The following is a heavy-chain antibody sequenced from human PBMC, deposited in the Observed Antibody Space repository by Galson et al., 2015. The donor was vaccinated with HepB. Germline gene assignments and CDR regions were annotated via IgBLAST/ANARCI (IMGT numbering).Heavy chain of an antibody. CDR3: ARTPMVRGVNYYYYGMDV. CDR1: GGSISSYY. J-gene: IGHJ6*02. D-gene: IGHD3-10*01. Sequence: TLSLTCTVSGGSISSYYWSWIRQPPGKGLEWIGYIYYSGSTNYNPSLKSRVTISVDTSKNQFSLKLSSVTAADTAVYYCARTPMVRGVNYYYYGMDVWGQGTTVTVSS. CDR2: IYYSGST. V-gene: IGHV4-59*01.